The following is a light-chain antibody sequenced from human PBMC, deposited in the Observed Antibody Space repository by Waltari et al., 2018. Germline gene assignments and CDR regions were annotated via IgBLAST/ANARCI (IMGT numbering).Light chain of an antibody. Sequence: DIQMTQSPSSLSASAGDRVTITCRASQGISTYLNWYQQKPGKAPKRLIYAASSLESGVPSRFSGSGSGTDFTLTISSLQPEYFATYYCLQYNSNPFTFGPGTKLDIK. CDR3: LQYNSNPFT. J-gene: IGKJ3*01. CDR1: QGISTY. V-gene: IGKV1-17*01. CDR2: AAS.